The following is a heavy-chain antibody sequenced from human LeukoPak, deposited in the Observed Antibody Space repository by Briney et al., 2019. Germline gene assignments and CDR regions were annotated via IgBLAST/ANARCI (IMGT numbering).Heavy chain of an antibody. Sequence: ASVKVSXKASGYTFTGYYMHWVRQAPGQGLEWMGRINPNSGGTNYAQKFQGRVTMTRDTSISIAYMELSRLRSDDTAVYYCARVRITIFGVVTALDYWGQGTLITVSS. CDR3: ARVRITIFGVVTALDY. D-gene: IGHD3-3*01. CDR2: INPNSGGT. J-gene: IGHJ4*02. V-gene: IGHV1-2*06. CDR1: GYTFTGYY.